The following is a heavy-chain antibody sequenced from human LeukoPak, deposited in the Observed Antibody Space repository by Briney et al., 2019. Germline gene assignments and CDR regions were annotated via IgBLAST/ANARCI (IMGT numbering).Heavy chain of an antibody. CDR1: GFTFISYG. J-gene: IGHJ4*02. V-gene: IGHV3-30*02. Sequence: GGSLRLSCAASGFTFISYGMQWVRQAPGKGLEWVAFIRYDGSNKYYADSVKGRFTISRDNSKNTLYLQMNSLRAEDTAVYYCAKDPDCTSGVCYTFFDYWGQGTLVTVSS. CDR2: IRYDGSNK. CDR3: AKDPDCTSGVCYTFFDY. D-gene: IGHD2-8*01.